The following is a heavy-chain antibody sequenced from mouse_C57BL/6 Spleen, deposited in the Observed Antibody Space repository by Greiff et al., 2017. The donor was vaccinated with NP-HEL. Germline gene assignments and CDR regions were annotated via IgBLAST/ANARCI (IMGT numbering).Heavy chain of an antibody. CDR3: AREDLYYFDY. V-gene: IGHV1-61*01. CDR1: GYTFTSYW. CDR2: IYPSDSET. J-gene: IGHJ2*01. Sequence: QVQLQQPGAELVRPGSSVKLSCKASGYTFTSYWMDWVKQRPGQGLEWIGNIYPSDSETHYNPKFKDKATLTVDKSSSTAYMQLSSLTSEDSAVYYCAREDLYYFDYWGQGTTLTVSS. D-gene: IGHD6-1*01.